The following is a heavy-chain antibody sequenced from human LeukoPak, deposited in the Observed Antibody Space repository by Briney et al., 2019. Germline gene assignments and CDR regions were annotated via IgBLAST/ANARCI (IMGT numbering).Heavy chain of an antibody. V-gene: IGHV1-69*04. Sequence: SVKVSCKASGGTFSSYAISWVRQAPGQGLEWMGRIIPILGIANYAQKFQGRVTITADKSTSTAYMELSSLRSEDTAVYYCASVNCSGGSCYSTGPASYWGQGTLVTVSS. J-gene: IGHJ4*02. CDR3: ASVNCSGGSCYSTGPASY. CDR1: GGTFSSYA. D-gene: IGHD2-15*01. CDR2: IIPILGIA.